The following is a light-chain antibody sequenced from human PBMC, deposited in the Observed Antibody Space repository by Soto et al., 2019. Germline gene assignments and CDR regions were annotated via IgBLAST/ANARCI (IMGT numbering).Light chain of an antibody. V-gene: IGKV3-15*01. CDR3: QEYNNGPSGT. CDR1: QSVSTN. J-gene: IGKJ1*01. Sequence: EIVMTQSPATLSVYPGERATLSCRASQSVSTNLAWYQQKSGQAPRLLIYGASTRATDIPARFSGSGSGTEFTLTISSLQSEDCAVYYCQEYNNGPSGTFGRGTKVEIK. CDR2: GAS.